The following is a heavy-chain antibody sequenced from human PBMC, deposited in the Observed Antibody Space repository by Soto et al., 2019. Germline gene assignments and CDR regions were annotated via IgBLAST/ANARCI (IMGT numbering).Heavy chain of an antibody. CDR1: GGSVNSDNYY. V-gene: IGHV4-61*01. Sequence: ETLSLTCTVSGGSVNSDNYYWSWIRQPPGKGLEWIGYIYHTGRTNYNPSLESRITISLDTSKNQFSLTLSSVTAADTALFYCAREFSNTPEAFDSWGQGALVTVSS. J-gene: IGHJ4*02. CDR3: AREFSNTPEAFDS. D-gene: IGHD3-3*02. CDR2: IYHTGRT.